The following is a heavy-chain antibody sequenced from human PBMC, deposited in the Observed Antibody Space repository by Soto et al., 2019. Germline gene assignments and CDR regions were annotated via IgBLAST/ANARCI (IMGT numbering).Heavy chain of an antibody. Sequence: PGGSLRLSCAASGFTFSSYWMSWVRQAPGKGLEWVANIKQDGSEKYYVDSVKSRVTMSVDASKNQLSLTLTSVTAADTAVYYCARHQRFSYDSGIYYNTLFDHWGLGTLVTVSS. CDR3: ARHQRFSYDSGIYYNTLFDH. J-gene: IGHJ4*02. CDR2: IKQDGSEK. D-gene: IGHD3-10*01. V-gene: IGHV3-7*01. CDR1: GFTFSSYW.